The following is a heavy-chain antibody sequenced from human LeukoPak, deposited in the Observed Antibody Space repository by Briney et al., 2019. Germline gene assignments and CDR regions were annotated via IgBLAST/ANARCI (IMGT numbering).Heavy chain of an antibody. V-gene: IGHV3-20*04. CDR2: INWNGGST. CDR3: GRATNSSSWYGPVGY. CDR1: GFTFYDYG. J-gene: IGHJ4*02. D-gene: IGHD6-13*01. Sequence: GGSLRLSCAASGFTFYDYGMSWVRQAPGKGLEWVSGINWNGGSTAYVDSVKGRFTISRDNAKSSLYLQMNSLSAEDTALYYCGRATNSSSWYGPVGYWGQGTLVTVSS.